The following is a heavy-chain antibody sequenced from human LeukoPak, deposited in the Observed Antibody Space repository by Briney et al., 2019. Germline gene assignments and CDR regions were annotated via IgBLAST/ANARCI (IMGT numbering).Heavy chain of an antibody. CDR1: GFTFSDYY. CDR3: ARDLTGYYYFDY. Sequence: GGSLRLSCAASGFTFSDYYMSWIRQAPGKGREWVSYISSSGSTIYYADSVKGRFTISRGNAKNSLYLQMNSLRAEDTAVYYCARDLTGYYYFDYWGQGTLVTVSS. CDR2: ISSSGSTI. V-gene: IGHV3-11*04. J-gene: IGHJ4*02. D-gene: IGHD3-9*01.